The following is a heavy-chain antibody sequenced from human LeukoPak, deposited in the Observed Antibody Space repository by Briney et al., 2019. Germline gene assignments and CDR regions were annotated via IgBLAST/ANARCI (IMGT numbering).Heavy chain of an antibody. V-gene: IGHV3-23*01. D-gene: IGHD3-22*01. CDR1: GFTFSTYA. CDR3: AKSSYYDSSGYYREYYFDY. Sequence: PGGSLRLSCAASGFTFSTYAMSWVRQAPGKGLEWVSAISGSGGSTNCADSVKGRVTVSRDNSKSTLYLQMNSLRAEDTAVYYCAKSSYYDSSGYYREYYFDYWGQGTLVTVSS. J-gene: IGHJ4*02. CDR2: ISGSGGST.